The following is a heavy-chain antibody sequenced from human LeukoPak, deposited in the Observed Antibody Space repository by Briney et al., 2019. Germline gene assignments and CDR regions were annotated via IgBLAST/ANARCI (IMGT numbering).Heavy chain of an antibody. Sequence: GASVKVSCKASGYTFTGYYMHWVRQAPGQGLEWMGWINPNSGGTNYAQKFQGRVTMTRDTSISTAYMELSRLRSDDTAVYYCARGWGYCSSTSCYTLDYWGQGTLVTVSS. CDR3: ARGWGYCSSTSCYTLDY. D-gene: IGHD2-2*02. CDR2: INPNSGGT. V-gene: IGHV1-2*02. CDR1: GYTFTGYY. J-gene: IGHJ4*02.